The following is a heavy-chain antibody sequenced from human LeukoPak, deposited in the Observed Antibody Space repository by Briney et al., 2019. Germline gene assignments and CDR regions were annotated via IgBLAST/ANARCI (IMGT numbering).Heavy chain of an antibody. Sequence: SETLSLTCTVSGGSISSYYWSWIRQPPGKGLERIGYIYYSGSTNYNPSLKSRVTISVDTSKNQFSLKLSSVTAADTAVYYCASSGYRYGMDVWGQGTTVTVSS. CDR3: ASSGYRYGMDV. CDR1: GGSISSYY. V-gene: IGHV4-59*01. CDR2: IYYSGST. D-gene: IGHD3-22*01. J-gene: IGHJ6*02.